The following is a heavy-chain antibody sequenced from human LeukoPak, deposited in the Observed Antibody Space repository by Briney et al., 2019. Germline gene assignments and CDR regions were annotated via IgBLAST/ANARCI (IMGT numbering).Heavy chain of an antibody. CDR2: MNPNSGNT. Sequence: ASVKVSCKATGYTFTSYDINWVRQATGQGLEWMGCMNPNSGNTGYAQKFQGRLTMTRNTSISTGYMELSSLRSEDTAVYYCARGGRWPKENWFEAWGQGSLVIVSS. CDR1: GYTFTSYD. V-gene: IGHV1-8*01. CDR3: ARGGRWPKENWFEA. D-gene: IGHD2-15*01. J-gene: IGHJ5*02.